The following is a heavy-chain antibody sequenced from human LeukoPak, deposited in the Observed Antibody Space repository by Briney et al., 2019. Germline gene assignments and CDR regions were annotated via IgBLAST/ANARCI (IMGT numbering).Heavy chain of an antibody. CDR2: ISSSSSTI. V-gene: IGHV3-48*01. D-gene: IGHD2-15*01. J-gene: IGHJ4*02. Sequence: GGSLRLSCAASGFTFSSYSMNWVRQAPGKGLEWISYISSSSSTIYYADSVKGRFTIFRDNAKNSLFLQMDSLRVEDTAVYYCARVDCSGGSCYSSLDYWGQGTLITVSS. CDR1: GFTFSSYS. CDR3: ARVDCSGGSCYSSLDY.